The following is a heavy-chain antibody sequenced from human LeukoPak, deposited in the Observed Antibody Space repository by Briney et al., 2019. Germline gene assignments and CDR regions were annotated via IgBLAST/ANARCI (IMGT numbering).Heavy chain of an antibody. CDR3: ATKVRGGFDI. V-gene: IGHV4-59*11. J-gene: IGHJ3*02. CDR2: IYNSGSI. CDR1: GGSINSHY. D-gene: IGHD2-15*01. Sequence: SETLSLTCTVSGGSINSHYCNWIRQSPGKGLEWIGYIYNSGSINYNPSLKSRVTISVDTSKNQFSLKLSSVTAADTVIYYCATKVRGGFDIWGQGTMVTVSS.